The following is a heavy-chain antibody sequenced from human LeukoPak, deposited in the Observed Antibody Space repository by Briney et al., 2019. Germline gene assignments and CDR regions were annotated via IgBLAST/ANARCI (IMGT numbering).Heavy chain of an antibody. Sequence: KPSETLSLTCAVYGGSFSGYYWSWIRQPPGKGLEWIGEINHSGSTNYNPSLKSRVTISVDTSKNQFSLKLSSVTAADTAVYYCASLVGYDSSGSITDSWGQGTLVTVSS. J-gene: IGHJ5*01. V-gene: IGHV4-34*01. CDR3: ASLVGYDSSGSITDS. CDR1: GGSFSGYY. CDR2: INHSGST. D-gene: IGHD3-22*01.